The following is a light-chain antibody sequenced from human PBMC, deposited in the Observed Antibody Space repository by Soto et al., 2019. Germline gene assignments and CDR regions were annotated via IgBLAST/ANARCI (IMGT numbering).Light chain of an antibody. CDR1: SSDVGGYNY. V-gene: IGLV2-14*01. CDR3: SSYTSSSASSYV. CDR2: EVS. J-gene: IGLJ1*01. Sequence: QSVLTQTASVSGSPGQSITISCTGTSSDVGGYNYVSWYQQHPGKAPKLMIYEVSNRPSGVSNRFSGSKSGNTASLTISGLQAEDEADYYCSSYTSSSASSYVFGTGTKVTVL.